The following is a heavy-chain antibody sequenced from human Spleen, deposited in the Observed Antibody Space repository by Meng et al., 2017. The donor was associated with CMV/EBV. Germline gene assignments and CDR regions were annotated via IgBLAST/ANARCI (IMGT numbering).Heavy chain of an antibody. J-gene: IGHJ4*02. CDR2: IYTSGST. V-gene: IGHV4-4*07. CDR1: GGSISSYY. CDR3: ARDRGDYDFWSGYFDY. Sequence: QVQVQGSGPGLGKHSETLSRTCTVSGGSISSYYWSWVRQPAGKGLEWIGRIYTSGSTNYNPSLKSRVTMSVDTSKNQFSLKLSSVTAADTAVYYCARDRGDYDFWSGYFDYWGQGTLVTVSS. D-gene: IGHD3-3*01.